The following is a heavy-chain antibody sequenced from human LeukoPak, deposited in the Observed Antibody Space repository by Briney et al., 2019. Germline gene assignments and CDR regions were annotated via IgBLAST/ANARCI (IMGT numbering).Heavy chain of an antibody. D-gene: IGHD6-19*01. Sequence: PGGSLRLSCAASGFTFSSYSMNWVRQAPGKGLEWISYISGSTSNKDYADSVKGRFTISRDNAENSLSLQVNSLRGEDTAVYYCARGESASAWLIEYWGQGTLVTVSS. CDR1: GFTFSSYS. CDR2: ISGSTSNK. J-gene: IGHJ4*02. CDR3: ARGESASAWLIEY. V-gene: IGHV3-48*01.